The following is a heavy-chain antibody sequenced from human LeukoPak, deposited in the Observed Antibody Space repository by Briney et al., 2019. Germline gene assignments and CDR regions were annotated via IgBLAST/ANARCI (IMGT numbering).Heavy chain of an antibody. CDR3: ARDQSGSYDSDY. D-gene: IGHD1-26*01. Sequence: GGSLRLSCAASGFTLSSYGMHWVRQAPGKGLEWVAVIWYDGSKKYYVDSVKGRFTISRDNSKNTLYLQMNSLRAEDTAVYYRARDQSGSYDSDYWGQGTLVTVSS. V-gene: IGHV3-33*01. CDR1: GFTLSSYG. J-gene: IGHJ4*02. CDR2: IWYDGSKK.